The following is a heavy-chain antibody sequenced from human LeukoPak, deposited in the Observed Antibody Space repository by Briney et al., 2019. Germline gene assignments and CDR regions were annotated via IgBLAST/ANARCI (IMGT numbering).Heavy chain of an antibody. V-gene: IGHV4-31*01. J-gene: IGHJ4*02. CDR3: ARSPDSSGWYWDY. D-gene: IGHD6-19*01. CDR2: IYYSGST. CDR1: GGSISSGGYY. Sequence: SQTLSLTCTVSGGSISSGGYYWSWIRQHPGKGLEWIGYIYYSGSTYYNPSLKSLVTISVDTSKNQFSLKLSSVTAADTAVYYCARSPDSSGWYWDYWGQGTLVTVSS.